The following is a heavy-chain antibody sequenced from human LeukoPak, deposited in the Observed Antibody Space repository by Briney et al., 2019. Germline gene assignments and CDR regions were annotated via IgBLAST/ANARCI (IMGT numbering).Heavy chain of an antibody. J-gene: IGHJ5*02. CDR1: GFTFSDYY. V-gene: IGHV3-11*01. D-gene: IGHD6-13*01. CDR2: ISSSGSTI. CDR3: AKGAVSTAGTWWFDT. Sequence: GGSLGLSCAASGFTFSDYYMSWIRQAPGKGLEWVSYISSSGSTIYYADSVKGRFTISRDNAKNTVFLQMNNLRADDTALYYCAKGAVSTAGTWWFDTWGQGTLVTVSS.